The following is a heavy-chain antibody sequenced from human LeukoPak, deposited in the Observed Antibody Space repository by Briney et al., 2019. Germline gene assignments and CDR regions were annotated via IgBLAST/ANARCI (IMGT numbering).Heavy chain of an antibody. Sequence: SETLSLTCTVSGGSISSYYWSWIRQPPGKGLEWIGSIYYSGSTYYNPSLKSRVTISVDTSKNQFSLKLSSVTAADTAVYYCARGETVLLQNWGQGTLVTVSS. CDR3: ARGETVLLQN. CDR1: GGSISSYY. D-gene: IGHD3-10*01. J-gene: IGHJ4*02. V-gene: IGHV4-39*07. CDR2: IYYSGST.